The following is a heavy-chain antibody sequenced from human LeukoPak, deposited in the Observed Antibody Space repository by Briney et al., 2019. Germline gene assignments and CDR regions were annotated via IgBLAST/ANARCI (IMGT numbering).Heavy chain of an antibody. CDR2: INHSGST. Sequence: PSETLSLTCAVYGGSFSDYYWSWIRQPPGKGLEWIGEINHSGSTNYNPSLKSRVTISVDTSKNQLSLKLSSVTAADTAVYYCARQYCSDISCSYDYWGQGSLVTVSS. CDR3: ARQYCSDISCSYDY. CDR1: GGSFSDYY. J-gene: IGHJ4*02. D-gene: IGHD2-2*01. V-gene: IGHV4-34*01.